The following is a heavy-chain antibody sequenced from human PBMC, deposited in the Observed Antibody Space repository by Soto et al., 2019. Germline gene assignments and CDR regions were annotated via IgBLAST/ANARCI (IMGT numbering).Heavy chain of an antibody. J-gene: IGHJ4*02. CDR1: GFTFSSYV. CDR3: SRENSNSYTTDY. Sequence: QVQLVESGGGVVQPGRSLRLSCAVSGFTFSSYVMQWVRQAPGKGLEWVAAIWSDGNNKYYADSVKDRFTISRDNSKNTLYLQMNSLRAEDTALYYCSRENSNSYTTDYWGQGTLVIVSS. D-gene: IGHD6-13*01. CDR2: IWSDGNNK. V-gene: IGHV3-33*01.